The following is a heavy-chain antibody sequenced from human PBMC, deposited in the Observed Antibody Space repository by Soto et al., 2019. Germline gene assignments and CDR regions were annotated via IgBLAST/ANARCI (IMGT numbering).Heavy chain of an antibody. CDR2: INWNTVNI. CDR1: VFTFDDYA. Sequence: PGGSLRLYCASSVFTFDDYAMHWVRQVPGKGLEWVSGINWNTVNIAYADSVKGRFTISRDNGKNSLYLQMNSLKTEDTALYYCARGSHSDYGDYGYFEFWGQGALVTVSS. CDR3: ARGSHSDYGDYGYFEF. V-gene: IGHV3-9*01. J-gene: IGHJ4*02. D-gene: IGHD4-17*01.